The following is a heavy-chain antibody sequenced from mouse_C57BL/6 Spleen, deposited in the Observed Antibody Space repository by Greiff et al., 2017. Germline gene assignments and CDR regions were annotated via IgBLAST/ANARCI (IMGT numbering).Heavy chain of an antibody. Sequence: QVQLQQPGAELVKPGASVKMSCKASGYTFTSYWITWVKQRPGQGLEWIGDIYPGSGSTNYNEKFKSKATLTVDTSSSTAYMQLSSLTSEDSAVYYCARWDYDYGYAKYYWGQGTSVTASS. D-gene: IGHD2-4*01. CDR3: ARWDYDYGYAKYY. CDR1: GYTFTSYW. V-gene: IGHV1-55*01. J-gene: IGHJ4*01. CDR2: IYPGSGST.